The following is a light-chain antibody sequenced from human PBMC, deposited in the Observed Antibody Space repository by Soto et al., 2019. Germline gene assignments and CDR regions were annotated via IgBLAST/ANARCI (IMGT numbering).Light chain of an antibody. CDR3: QQYGSSPLT. Sequence: DILRTQCPSTRSASVGDTVTVTCRASQSVSGWLAWYQQKPGEAPKLLIYDASALPRGVPSRFSGSGSGTDFTLTISRLEPEDFAVYYCQQYGSSPLTFGGGTKVDIK. V-gene: IGKV1-5*01. CDR1: QSVSGW. J-gene: IGKJ4*01. CDR2: DAS.